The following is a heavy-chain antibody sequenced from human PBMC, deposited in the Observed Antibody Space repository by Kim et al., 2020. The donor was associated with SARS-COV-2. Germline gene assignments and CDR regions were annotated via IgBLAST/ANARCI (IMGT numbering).Heavy chain of an antibody. CDR3: ARQRSGSSWDNWFDP. CDR2: IYDSGRT. Sequence: SETLSLTCIVSGGFISSSSYSRGWIRQPPGKGLEWIGTIYDSGRTDYNPSLKSRVTISVDTSKNQFSLNLRSVTAADTAVYYCARQRSGSSWDNWFDPWG. V-gene: IGHV4-39*01. D-gene: IGHD6-13*01. J-gene: IGHJ5*02. CDR1: GGFISSSSYS.